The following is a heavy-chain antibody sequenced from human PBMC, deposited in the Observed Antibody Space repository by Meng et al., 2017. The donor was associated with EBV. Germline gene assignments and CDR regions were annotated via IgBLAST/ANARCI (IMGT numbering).Heavy chain of an antibody. CDR2: FLPTLGAP. J-gene: IGHJ4*02. V-gene: IGHV1-69*01. D-gene: IGHD3-10*01. Sequence: VQVVQSADEVKTPWSSVKVSCKTSGGPFRNYAISWVRQAPGQGLEWLGGFLPTLGAPNYAQKFHGRVSITADESTSTHYMDLSSMRSEDTAVYYCASESGRGYTPDYWGQGTLVTVSS. CDR1: GGPFRNYA. CDR3: ASESGRGYTPDY.